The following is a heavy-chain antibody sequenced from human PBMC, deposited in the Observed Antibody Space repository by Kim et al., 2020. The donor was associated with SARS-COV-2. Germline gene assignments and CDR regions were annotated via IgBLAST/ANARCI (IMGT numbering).Heavy chain of an antibody. CDR2: IKSKTDGGTT. CDR3: TTGDGSAKINYYYYMDV. D-gene: IGHD5-12*01. CDR1: GFTFSNAW. J-gene: IGHJ6*03. V-gene: IGHV3-15*01. Sequence: GGSLRLSCAASGFTFSNAWMSWVRQAPGKGLEWVGRIKSKTDGGTTDYAAPVKGRFTISRDDSKNTLYLQMNSLKTEDTAVYYCTTGDGSAKINYYYYMDVWGKGTTVTVSS.